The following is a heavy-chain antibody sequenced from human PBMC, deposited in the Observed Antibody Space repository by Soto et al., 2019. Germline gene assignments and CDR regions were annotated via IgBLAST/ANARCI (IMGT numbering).Heavy chain of an antibody. CDR1: GFTFSSYA. CDR3: ARPLWRDDYNWGYFDL. CDR2: ISYDGSNK. D-gene: IGHD4-4*01. J-gene: IGHJ2*01. V-gene: IGHV3-30-3*01. Sequence: QVQLVESGGGVFQPGRSLRLSCEPPGFTFSSYAMHWVRQAPAKGREWGAVISYDGSNKYYADSVKGRFTISRDNSKNTLYLQMNSLRAEDTAVYYCARPLWRDDYNWGYFDLWGRGTLVTVSS.